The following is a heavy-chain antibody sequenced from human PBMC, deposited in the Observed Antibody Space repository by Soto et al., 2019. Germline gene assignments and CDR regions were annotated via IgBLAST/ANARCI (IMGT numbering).Heavy chain of an antibody. Sequence: SETLSLNCAVSGVSISSGGYSWSWIRQPPGKGLEWIGYIYHSGSTYYNPSLKSRVTISVDRSKNQFSLKLSSVTAADTAVYYCARGTAIYNWFDPWGQGTLVTVSS. V-gene: IGHV4-30-2*01. D-gene: IGHD5-18*01. CDR2: IYHSGST. J-gene: IGHJ5*02. CDR1: GVSISSGGYS. CDR3: ARGTAIYNWFDP.